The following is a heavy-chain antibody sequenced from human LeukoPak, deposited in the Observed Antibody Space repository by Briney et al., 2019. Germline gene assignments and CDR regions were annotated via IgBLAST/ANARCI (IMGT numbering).Heavy chain of an antibody. Sequence: PSETLSLTCTVSGGSISSYYWSWIRQPPGKGLEWIGYIYYSGSTNYNPSLKSRVTISVDTSKNQFSLKPSSVTAADTAVYYCARASPYYYGSGDSRFDYWGQGTLVTVSS. CDR3: ARASPYYYGSGDSRFDY. V-gene: IGHV4-59*01. CDR1: GGSISSYY. D-gene: IGHD3-10*01. J-gene: IGHJ4*02. CDR2: IYYSGST.